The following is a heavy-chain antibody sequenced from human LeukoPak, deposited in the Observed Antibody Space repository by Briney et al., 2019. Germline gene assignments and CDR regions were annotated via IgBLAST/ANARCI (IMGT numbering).Heavy chain of an antibody. CDR1: GFTFSSYA. V-gene: IGHV3-23*01. Sequence: GESLKISCAASGFTFSSYAMSWVRQAPGKGLEWVSAISGSGGSTYYADSVKGRFTISRDNSKNTLYLQMNSLRAEDTAVYYCAKDLVTMIVGATSDYWGQGTLVTVSS. CDR2: ISGSGGST. D-gene: IGHD1-26*01. CDR3: AKDLVTMIVGATSDY. J-gene: IGHJ4*02.